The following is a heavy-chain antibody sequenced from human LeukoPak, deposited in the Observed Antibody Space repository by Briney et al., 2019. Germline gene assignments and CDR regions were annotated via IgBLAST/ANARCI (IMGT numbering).Heavy chain of an antibody. D-gene: IGHD1-26*01. CDR1: GFSFSIYW. CDR2: ISSDGSNT. Sequence: GGSLRLYCAASGFSFSIYWMHWVGQAARKGLVWVSRISSDGSNTIYADSVKGRFTISRDNVNNTLYLQMNSLRGDDTAIYYSARQWDLRGAYSLDVCGKRTTVIVSS. J-gene: IGHJ6*03. CDR3: ARQWDLRGAYSLDV. V-gene: IGHV3-74*01.